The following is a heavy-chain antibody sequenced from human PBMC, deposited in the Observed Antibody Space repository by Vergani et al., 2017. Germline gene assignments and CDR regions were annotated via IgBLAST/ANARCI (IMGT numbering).Heavy chain of an antibody. CDR3: ARDYLDFSGSGSPYYFDH. Sequence: EVQLLESGGDLVQPGGSLRLSCTASGFIFSTYAMSWVRQAPGKGLEWVSGISGPGLSTYYADSVKGRFTISRDNAKNSLYLEMNSLRAEDTAVYYCARDYLDFSGSGSPYYFDHWGQGTQVTVSS. CDR1: GFIFSTYA. CDR2: ISGPGLST. J-gene: IGHJ4*02. V-gene: IGHV3-23*01. D-gene: IGHD3-10*01.